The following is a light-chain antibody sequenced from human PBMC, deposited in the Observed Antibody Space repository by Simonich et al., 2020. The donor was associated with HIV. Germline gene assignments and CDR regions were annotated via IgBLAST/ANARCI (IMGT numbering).Light chain of an antibody. CDR3: QQYYSTPFT. J-gene: IGKJ3*01. CDR2: WAS. CDR1: QSVLYNSNNKNY. V-gene: IGKV4-1*01. Sequence: DIVMTQSPDSLAVSLGERATINCKSSQSVLYNSNNKNYLAGYQQKPGQPPKLLIYWASTRESGVPGRFSGSGYGTDFTLTISSLQAEDVAVYYCQQYYSTPFTFGPGTKVDIK.